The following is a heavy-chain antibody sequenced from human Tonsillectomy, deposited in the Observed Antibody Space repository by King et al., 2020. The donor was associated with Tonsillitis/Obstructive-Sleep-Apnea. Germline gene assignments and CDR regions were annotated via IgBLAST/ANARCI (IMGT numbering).Heavy chain of an antibody. CDR2: INPSDGST. D-gene: IGHD3-10*01. V-gene: IGHV1-46*01. CDR3: ARSYGSGDY. CDR1: GYAFTSYY. J-gene: IGHJ4*02. Sequence: VQLVESGAEVKRPGASVRVSCKASGYAFTSYYIYWILQAPGQGLEWMGFINPSDGSTNFAQKFQGRVTMTRDKSTDTVYMEVTSLRSEDTAVYFCARSYGSGDYWGQGTLVTVSS.